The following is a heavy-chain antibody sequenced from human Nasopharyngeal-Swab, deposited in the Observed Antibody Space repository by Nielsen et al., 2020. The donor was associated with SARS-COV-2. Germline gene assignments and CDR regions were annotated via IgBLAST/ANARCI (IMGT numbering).Heavy chain of an antibody. CDR3: AKDKGAGSFDY. D-gene: IGHD6-13*01. CDR1: GFTFDDYA. CDR2: ISGNSVSI. Sequence: SLKISCAASGFTFDDYAMYWVRQAPGKGLEWVSGISGNSVSIGYSDSVKGRFIISRDNAKNSLYLQMNSLRVEGTALYYCAKDKGAGSFDYWGQGTLVTVSS. V-gene: IGHV3-9*01. J-gene: IGHJ4*02.